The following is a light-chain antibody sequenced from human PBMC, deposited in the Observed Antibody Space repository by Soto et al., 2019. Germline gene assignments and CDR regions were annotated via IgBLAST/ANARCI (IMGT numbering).Light chain of an antibody. CDR2: AAS. V-gene: IGKV1-8*01. CDR1: QGISSY. J-gene: IGKJ4*01. Sequence: RLTQSPSSLSASTGDRVTITCRASQGISSYLAWYQQKPGKAPKLLIYAASTLQSGVPSRFSGSGSGTDFTLTISCLQSEDFATYYCQQYYSYPSFGGGTKVDIK. CDR3: QQYYSYPS.